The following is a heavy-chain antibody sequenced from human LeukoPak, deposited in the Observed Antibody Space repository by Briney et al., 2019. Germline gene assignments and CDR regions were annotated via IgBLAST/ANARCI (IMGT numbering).Heavy chain of an antibody. CDR2: IIPIFGTA. V-gene: IGHV1-69*06. D-gene: IGHD6-13*01. CDR3: AKDRRPNSYSSSWLDY. Sequence: SVKVSCKASGGTFSSYAISWVRQAPGQGLEWMGGIIPIFGTANYAQKFQGRVTITADKSTSTAYMELSSLRSEDTAVYYCAKDRRPNSYSSSWLDYWGQGTLITVSS. CDR1: GGTFSSYA. J-gene: IGHJ4*02.